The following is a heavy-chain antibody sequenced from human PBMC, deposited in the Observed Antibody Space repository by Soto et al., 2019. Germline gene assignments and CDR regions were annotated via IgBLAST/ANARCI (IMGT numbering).Heavy chain of an antibody. CDR1: GYTFTSYD. V-gene: IGHV1-8*01. CDR3: ARGDAADWFDP. J-gene: IGHJ5*02. CDR2: MNPNSGNT. D-gene: IGHD6-13*01. Sequence: VKVSCKASGYTFTSYDINWVRQATGQGLEWMGRMNPNSGNTGYAQKFQGRVTITRNNSISTAYMELSSLISEDTAVYYCARGDAADWFDPWGQGTLVTVSS.